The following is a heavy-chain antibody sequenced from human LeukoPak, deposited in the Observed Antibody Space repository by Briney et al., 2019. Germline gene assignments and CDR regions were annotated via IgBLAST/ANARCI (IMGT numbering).Heavy chain of an antibody. V-gene: IGHV3-64*01. CDR1: GFTFSSYA. CDR3: ATGRLNNWNLPFAD. J-gene: IGHJ4*02. CDR2: ISYHGVST. Sequence: PGGSLRLSCAASGFTFSSYAMHWVRQAPGKGLEYVSAISYHGVSTYYAQSVKGRFTISRDNSRNTLYLRMGSLRAEDMAVYYCATGRLNNWNLPFADWGQGALVTVSS. D-gene: IGHD1-20*01.